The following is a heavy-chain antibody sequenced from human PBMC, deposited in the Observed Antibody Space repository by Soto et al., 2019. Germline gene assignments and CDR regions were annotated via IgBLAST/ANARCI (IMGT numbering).Heavy chain of an antibody. CDR2: ITSDTITI. D-gene: IGHD6-19*01. J-gene: IGHJ4*02. V-gene: IGHV3-48*02. Sequence: EVQLVESGGGLVRPGESLRLSCAASGFKFSIYSMNWIRQAPGKGLEWVSYITSDTITIRYADSVRGRFIISRDNAGNSVFLQMNSLRDEDTATYYCARSVEGHFDYWGQGALVTVSS. CDR1: GFKFSIYS. CDR3: ARSVEGHFDY.